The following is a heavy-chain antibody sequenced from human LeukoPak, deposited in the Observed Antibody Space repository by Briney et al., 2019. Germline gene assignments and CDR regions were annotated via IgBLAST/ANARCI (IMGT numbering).Heavy chain of an antibody. D-gene: IGHD3-10*01. CDR3: ARDPTERGTIWFDP. CDR1: GYTFTIYG. Sequence: ASVKVSCKASGYTFTIYGISWVRQAPGQGLEWMGWISAYNGNTNYAEKLQDRVTMSTDTSTTTAYMALRRMRSADTPVYYCARDPTERGTIWFDPWGQGTLVTVSS. J-gene: IGHJ5*02. CDR2: ISAYNGNT. V-gene: IGHV1-18*01.